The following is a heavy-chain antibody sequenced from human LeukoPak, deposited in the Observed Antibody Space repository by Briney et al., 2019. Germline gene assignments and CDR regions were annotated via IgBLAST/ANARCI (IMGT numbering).Heavy chain of an antibody. J-gene: IGHJ4*02. D-gene: IGHD1-26*01. CDR2: ISYDGINE. Sequence: GGSLRLSCAASGFAFSSYAMHWVRQAPGKGLEWVAIISYDGINEYYSDSVKGRFTISRDNFKNTLYLQMNSLRGEDTAVYYCTRVVLVGTTYSYFDYWGQGTLVTVSS. V-gene: IGHV3-30*04. CDR3: TRVVLVGTTYSYFDY. CDR1: GFAFSSYA.